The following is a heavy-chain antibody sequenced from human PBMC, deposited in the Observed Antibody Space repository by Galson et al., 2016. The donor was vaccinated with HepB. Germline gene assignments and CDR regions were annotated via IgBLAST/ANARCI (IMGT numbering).Heavy chain of an antibody. CDR1: GFTFNNYG. CDR3: AKDGSRLALASTFLDS. D-gene: IGHD2/OR15-2a*01. Sequence: SLRLSCAASGFTFNNYGMHWVRQAPGRGLEWVAVISNDGGKAFYADSVKGRFTISRDNSKRTLYLHMNSLRPEDTALYYCAKDGSRLALASTFLDSWGQGTLVTVSS. V-gene: IGHV3-30*18. J-gene: IGHJ4*02. CDR2: ISNDGGKA.